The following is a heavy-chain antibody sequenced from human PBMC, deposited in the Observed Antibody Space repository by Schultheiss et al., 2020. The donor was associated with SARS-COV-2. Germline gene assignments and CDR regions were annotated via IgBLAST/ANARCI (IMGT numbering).Heavy chain of an antibody. CDR2: IYWDDDK. CDR3: ARIIVGATSGDAFDI. V-gene: IGHV2-5*02. D-gene: IGHD1-26*01. J-gene: IGHJ3*02. Sequence: SGPTLVKPTPTLPLTCTFSGFSLSTSGVGVGWIRQPPGKALEWLALIYWDDDKRYSTSLKSRLTITKDTSKNQVVLTMTNMDPVDTATYYCARIIVGATSGDAFDIWGQGTMVTGS. CDR1: GFSLSTSGVG.